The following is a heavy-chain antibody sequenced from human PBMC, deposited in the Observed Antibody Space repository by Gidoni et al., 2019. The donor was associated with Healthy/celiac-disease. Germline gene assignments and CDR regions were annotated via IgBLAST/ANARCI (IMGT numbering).Heavy chain of an antibody. V-gene: IGHV4-34*01. CDR1: GGSFSGYY. J-gene: IGHJ6*02. CDR3: ARGNIVVVPAAHPYYYYYGMDV. Sequence: QVQLQPWGAGLLKPSETLSLTCAVYGGSFSGYYWSWIRQPPGKGLEWIGEINHSGSTNYNPSLKSRVTISVDTSKNQFSLKLSSVTAADTAVYYCARGNIVVVPAAHPYYYYYGMDVWGQGTTVTVSS. D-gene: IGHD2-2*01. CDR2: INHSGST.